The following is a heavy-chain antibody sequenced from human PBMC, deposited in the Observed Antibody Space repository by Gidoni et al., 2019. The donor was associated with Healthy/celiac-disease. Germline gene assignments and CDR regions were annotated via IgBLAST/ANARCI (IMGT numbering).Heavy chain of an antibody. Sequence: QVQLQQWGAGLLKPSETLSLTCAVYGGSFSGYYWRWIRQPPGKGLEWIGEINHSGSTNYNPSLKSRVTISVDTSKNQFSLKLSSVTAADTAVYYCARGRDYDFWSGYYTYYYYYGMDVWGQGTTVTVSS. V-gene: IGHV4-34*01. CDR3: ARGRDYDFWSGYYTYYYYYGMDV. J-gene: IGHJ6*02. CDR2: INHSGST. CDR1: GGSFSGYY. D-gene: IGHD3-3*01.